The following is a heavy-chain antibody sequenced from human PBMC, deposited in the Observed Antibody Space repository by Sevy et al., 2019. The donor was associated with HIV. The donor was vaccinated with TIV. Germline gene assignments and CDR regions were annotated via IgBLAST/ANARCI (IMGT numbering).Heavy chain of an antibody. CDR2: ISGNSAAI. Sequence: GGSLRLSCAASGFTFSRYSMNWVRQAPGKGLEWISYISGNSAAIYYADSVKGRFTVSRDNDNVALYMQLNSLGYDDTALYYCARGPDCGGDCDIGFYYPLDVWGQGTTVTVSS. J-gene: IGHJ6*02. D-gene: IGHD2-21*02. CDR1: GFTFSRYS. V-gene: IGHV3-48*02. CDR3: ARGPDCGGDCDIGFYYPLDV.